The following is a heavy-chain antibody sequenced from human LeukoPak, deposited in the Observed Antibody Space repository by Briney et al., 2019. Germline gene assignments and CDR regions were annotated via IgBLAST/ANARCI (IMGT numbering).Heavy chain of an antibody. J-gene: IGHJ5*02. D-gene: IGHD3-10*01. CDR1: GYTFTSYY. CDR3: ARVVVAQWFGERQGWFDP. V-gene: IGHV1-46*01. CDR2: INPSGGST. Sequence: ASVKVSCKASGYTFTSYYMHWVRQAPGQGLEWMGTINPSGGSTSYAQKFQGRVTMTRDTSTSTVYMELSSLRSEDTAVYYCARVVVAQWFGERQGWFDPWGQGTLVTVSS.